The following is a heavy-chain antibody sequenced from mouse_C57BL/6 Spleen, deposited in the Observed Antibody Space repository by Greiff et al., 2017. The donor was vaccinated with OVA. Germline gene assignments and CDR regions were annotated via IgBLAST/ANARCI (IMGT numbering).Heavy chain of an antibody. CDR2: IYPGDGDT. J-gene: IGHJ2*01. CDR3: ARSTDGDYFDY. D-gene: IGHD1-1*02. Sequence: VKLMESGPELVKPGASVKISCKASGYAFSSSWMNWVKQRPGKGLEWIGRIYPGDGDTNYNGKFKGKATLTADKSSSTAYMQLSSLTSEDSAVYFCARSTDGDYFDYWGQGTTLTVSS. CDR1: GYAFSSSW. V-gene: IGHV1-82*01.